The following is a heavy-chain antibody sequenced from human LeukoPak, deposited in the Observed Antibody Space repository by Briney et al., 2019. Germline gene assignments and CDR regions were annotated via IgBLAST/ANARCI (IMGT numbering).Heavy chain of an antibody. CDR1: GASINDYY. J-gene: IGHJ5*02. CDR3: AGEGGNWFDP. D-gene: IGHD1-26*01. V-gene: IGHV4-59*01. CDR2: FYSRGNT. Sequence: SETLSLTCTVSGASINDYYWSWIRQPPGEGLEWIGYFYSRGNTKYNPSLKRRVTISIDTAKNQFSLKLSSVTPADTAVYYCAGEGGNWFDPWGQGTLVTVSS.